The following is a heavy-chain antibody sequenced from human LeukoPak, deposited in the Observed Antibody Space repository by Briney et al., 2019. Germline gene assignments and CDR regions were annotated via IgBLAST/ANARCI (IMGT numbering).Heavy chain of an antibody. CDR3: ARGGADGDYMFY. CDR1: GFTYDDFG. Sequence: PGGSLRLSCAASGFTYDDFGMSWVRQAPGKGLEWVSVIHSGGSTYYADSVKGRFTISRDNSKNTLYLQMNSLRAEDTAVYYCARGGADGDYMFYWGQGTLVTVSS. J-gene: IGHJ4*02. CDR2: IHSGGST. D-gene: IGHD4-17*01. V-gene: IGHV3-53*01.